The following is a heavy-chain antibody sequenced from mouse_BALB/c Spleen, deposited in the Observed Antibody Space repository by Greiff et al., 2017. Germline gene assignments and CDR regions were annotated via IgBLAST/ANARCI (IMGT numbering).Heavy chain of an antibody. V-gene: IGHV5-4*02. CDR3: ARDRGYDYDTWFAY. D-gene: IGHD2-4*01. J-gene: IGHJ3*01. CDR2: ISDGGSYT. Sequence: VQLKESGGGLVKPGGSLKLSCAASGFTFSDYYMYWVRQTPEKRLEWVATISDGGSYTYYPDSVKGRFTISRDNAKNNLYLQMSSLKSEDTAMYYCARDRGYDYDTWFAYWGQGTLVTVSA. CDR1: GFTFSDYY.